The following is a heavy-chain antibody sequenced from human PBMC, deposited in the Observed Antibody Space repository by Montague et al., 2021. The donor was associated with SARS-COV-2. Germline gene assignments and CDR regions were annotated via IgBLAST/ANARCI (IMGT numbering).Heavy chain of an antibody. J-gene: IGHJ4*02. D-gene: IGHD2-15*01. V-gene: IGHV3-48*03. CDR3: VREGSGWFFDY. CDR2: ISYSGGIT. CDR1: GFTFSSYE. Sequence: SLRLSCAASGFTFSSYEMNWVRQAPGKGLEWLSSISYSGGITNYADSVRGRFTTSRDFAKNSLYLQMNSLRAEDTAVYYCVREGSGWFFDYWGQGALVTVSS.